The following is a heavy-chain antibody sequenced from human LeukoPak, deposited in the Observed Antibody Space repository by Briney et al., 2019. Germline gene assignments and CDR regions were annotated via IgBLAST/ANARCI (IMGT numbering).Heavy chain of an antibody. J-gene: IGHJ3*02. CDR1: GFIFSDYV. Sequence: GGSLRLSCAASGFIFSDYVMNWLRQAPGRGLEWVAVISYDGSNKKNADSVKGRITISRDNSKNTLYLQMNSLRAEDTAVYYCARADEYVWGSYRRRNAFDIWGQGTMVTVSS. CDR2: ISYDGSNK. CDR3: ARADEYVWGSYRRRNAFDI. V-gene: IGHV3-30*19. D-gene: IGHD3-16*02.